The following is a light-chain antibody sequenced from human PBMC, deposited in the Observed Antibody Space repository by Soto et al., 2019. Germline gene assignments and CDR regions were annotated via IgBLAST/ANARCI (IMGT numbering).Light chain of an antibody. CDR1: QIISNNY. CDR2: DAS. CDR3: QQYGGSPIT. Sequence: SPGTLSLAPGERATLSCRASQIISNNYLAWYQQKPGRAPRLLIYDASSRATGIPDRFSGSGSGTDFTLTITRPEPEDFVIYYCQQYGGSPITFGQGTRLELK. J-gene: IGKJ5*01. V-gene: IGKV3-20*01.